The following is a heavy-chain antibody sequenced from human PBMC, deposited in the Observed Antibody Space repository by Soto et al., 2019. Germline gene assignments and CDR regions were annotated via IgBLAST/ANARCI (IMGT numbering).Heavy chain of an antibody. J-gene: IGHJ4*02. Sequence: ESLKVSWQRSRCCLTSYRISWVRQMPGKGLEWMGRIDPSDSYTNYSPSFQGHVTISADKSISTAYLQWSSLKASDTAMYYCARHSRSLSPFGYWGPGTLVTLSP. CDR1: RCCLTSYR. D-gene: IGHD3-22*01. V-gene: IGHV5-10-1*01. CDR3: ARHSRSLSPFGY. CDR2: IDPSDSYT.